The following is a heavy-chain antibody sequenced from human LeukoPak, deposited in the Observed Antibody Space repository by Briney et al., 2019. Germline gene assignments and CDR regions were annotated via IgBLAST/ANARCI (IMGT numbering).Heavy chain of an antibody. V-gene: IGHV4-34*01. Sequence: PSETPSLTCGVSGGSFSGYHWSCIRQTPGKGLEWIGEISQSGGTSYNPSLKSRVTISIETSKNHFSLKLNSLSAADTAMYHCAGSYGGYAVGAFDIWGQGTMVIVSS. J-gene: IGHJ3*02. CDR1: GGSFSGYH. D-gene: IGHD2-15*01. CDR2: ISQSGGT. CDR3: AGSYGGYAVGAFDI.